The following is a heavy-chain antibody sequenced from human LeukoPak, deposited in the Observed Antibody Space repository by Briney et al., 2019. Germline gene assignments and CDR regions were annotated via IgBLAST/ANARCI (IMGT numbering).Heavy chain of an antibody. V-gene: IGHV7-4-1*02. CDR1: GYTFTSYA. J-gene: IGHJ5*02. Sequence: ASVKVSCKASGYTFTSYAMNWVRQAPGQGLEWMGWINTNTGNPTYAQGFTGRFVFSLDTSVSTAYLQISSLKAEDTAVYYCARTGEYQLLYEGLIWCDPWGQGTLVTVSS. CDR3: ARTGEYQLLYEGLIWCDP. CDR2: INTNTGNP. D-gene: IGHD2-2*02.